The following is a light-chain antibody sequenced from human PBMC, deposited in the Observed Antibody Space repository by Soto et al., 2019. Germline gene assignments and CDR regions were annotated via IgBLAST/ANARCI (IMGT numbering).Light chain of an antibody. Sequence: QSALTQPASVSGSPGQSITISCTGTNGDVGAYNYVSWYQEHPGKAPKLIIYEVSDRPSGVSPRFSASKSANTASLTISGLPPDAEADYYCCSYTTNNTWVFGGGTKLTVL. CDR3: CSYTTNNTWV. CDR2: EVS. CDR1: NGDVGAYNY. V-gene: IGLV2-14*01. J-gene: IGLJ3*02.